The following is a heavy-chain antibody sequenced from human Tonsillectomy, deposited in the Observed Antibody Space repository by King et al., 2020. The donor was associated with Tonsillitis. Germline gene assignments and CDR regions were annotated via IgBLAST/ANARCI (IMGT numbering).Heavy chain of an antibody. CDR1: GGSFSGYY. Sequence: VQLQQWGAGLLKPSETLSLTCTVYGGSFSGYYWSWIRQPPGKGLEWIGEINHSGSTNYNPSLKSRVTISVDTSKNQFSLKLSSVTAADTAVYYCARGKDGYNSGNFDYWGQGTLVTVSS. J-gene: IGHJ4*02. D-gene: IGHD5-24*01. CDR3: ARGKDGYNSGNFDY. CDR2: INHSGST. V-gene: IGHV4-34*01.